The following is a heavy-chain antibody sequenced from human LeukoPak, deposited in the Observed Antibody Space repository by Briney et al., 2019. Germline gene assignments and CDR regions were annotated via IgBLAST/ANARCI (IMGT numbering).Heavy chain of an antibody. CDR1: GFTFSSYA. V-gene: IGHV3-64*01. CDR3: ARDSIAVAGTIDY. Sequence: TGGSLRLSCAASGFTFSSYAMHWVRQAPGKGLEYVSAISSNGGSTYYANSVKGRFTISRDNSKNTLYLQMGSLRAEDMAVYYCARDSIAVAGTIDYWGRGTLVTVSS. J-gene: IGHJ4*02. D-gene: IGHD6-19*01. CDR2: ISSNGGST.